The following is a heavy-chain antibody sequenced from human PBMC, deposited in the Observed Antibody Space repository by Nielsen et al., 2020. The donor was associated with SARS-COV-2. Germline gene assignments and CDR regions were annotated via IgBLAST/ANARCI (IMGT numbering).Heavy chain of an antibody. CDR2: IYFDGSYK. J-gene: IGHJ4*01. CDR3: ARGLDGSGTYYAMDY. D-gene: IGHD3-10*01. CDR1: GFTFSDYG. V-gene: IGHV3-33*08. Sequence: GESLKISCAASGFTFSDYGIHWVRQAPGKGLEWLALIYFDGSYKMYVDSVKGRFSISRDNARNTLYLHMTSLRSEDTAVFYCARGLDGSGTYYAMDYWGHGTLVTVSS.